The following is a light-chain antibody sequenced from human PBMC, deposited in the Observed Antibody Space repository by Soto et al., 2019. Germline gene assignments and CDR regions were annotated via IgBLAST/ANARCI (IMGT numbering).Light chain of an antibody. Sequence: EIVMTQSPATLSVSPGERATLSCRASQSVSSNLAWYQQKPGQAPRPLIYGASTRATGIPARFSGSGSGTEFTLTISSLQSEDFAVYYCQQYSIWRKFGQGTKVDIK. J-gene: IGKJ1*01. CDR3: QQYSIWRK. CDR1: QSVSSN. V-gene: IGKV3-15*01. CDR2: GAS.